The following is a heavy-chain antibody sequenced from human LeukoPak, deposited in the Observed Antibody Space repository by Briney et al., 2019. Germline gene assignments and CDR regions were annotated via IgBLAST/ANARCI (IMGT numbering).Heavy chain of an antibody. CDR1: GFSVSSTY. Sequence: GGSLRLTCAASGFSVSSTYMSWVRQAPGKGLEWVSLIYTSGSTFYADSVMGRFTISRDNSKNTMFLQMNSLRAEDSAVYYCTRDRAGTQSWVEFDLWGQGTLVTVSS. J-gene: IGHJ5*02. CDR2: IYTSGST. V-gene: IGHV3-66*03. D-gene: IGHD3-10*01. CDR3: TRDRAGTQSWVEFDL.